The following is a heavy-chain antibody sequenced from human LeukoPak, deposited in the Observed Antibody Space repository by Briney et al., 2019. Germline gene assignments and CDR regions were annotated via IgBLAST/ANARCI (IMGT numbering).Heavy chain of an antibody. Sequence: SETLSLTCSVSVGSLNSFYRGLIRQPPGKGLEWVGRIYTSGSPNYHPSPKNRITMSVNTSKTPFPLKLSSVTAADTALSYCAEGPGDSGELDYWGQGTLVTVSS. V-gene: IGHV4-4*07. CDR3: AEGPGDSGELDY. CDR2: IYTSGSP. D-gene: IGHD3-22*01. CDR1: VGSLNSFY. J-gene: IGHJ4*02.